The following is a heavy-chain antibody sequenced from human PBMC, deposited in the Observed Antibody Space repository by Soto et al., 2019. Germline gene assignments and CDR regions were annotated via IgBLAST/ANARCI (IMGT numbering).Heavy chain of an antibody. CDR2: ISGSGGST. CDR1: GFSFSTYG. J-gene: IGHJ4*02. CDR3: AKTTYYYDSSGPAPFDY. V-gene: IGHV3-23*01. Sequence: PGGSLRLSCAASGFSFSTYGMHWVRQAPGKGLEWVSAISGSGGSTYYADSVKGRFTISRDNSKNTLYLQMNSLRAEDTAVYYCAKTTYYYDSSGPAPFDYWGQGTLVTVSS. D-gene: IGHD3-22*01.